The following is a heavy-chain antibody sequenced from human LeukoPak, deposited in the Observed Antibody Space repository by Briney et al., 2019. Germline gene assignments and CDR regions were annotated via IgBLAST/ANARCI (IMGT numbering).Heavy chain of an antibody. D-gene: IGHD1-20*01. J-gene: IGHJ4*02. V-gene: IGHV3-74*01. CDR3: TKDLTGKYDY. CDR2: IDTDGTIT. CDR1: GYIFSSYW. Sequence: PGGSLRLSCSASGYIFSSYWMHWVRKAPGEGRVWVSRIDTDGTITSYADSVKGRFTISRDNAKNTLYLQMNSLRTEDTGVYYCTKDLTGKYDYWGQGTLVTVSS.